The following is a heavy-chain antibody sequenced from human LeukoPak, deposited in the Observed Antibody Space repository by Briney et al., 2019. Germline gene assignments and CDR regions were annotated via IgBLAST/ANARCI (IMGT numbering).Heavy chain of an antibody. CDR3: AREGFYGSGSSPTFYFDY. CDR1: GFTFSTYV. V-gene: IGHV3-30*04. CDR2: MSFDGKNT. J-gene: IGHJ4*02. D-gene: IGHD3-10*01. Sequence: GGSLRLSCAASGFTFSTYVIHWVRQAPGKGLDWVAVMSFDGKNTYYADSVKGRFTVSRDNSKNTWYLQMNSLRPEDTAVYYCAREGFYGSGSSPTFYFDYWGQGTLVTVSS.